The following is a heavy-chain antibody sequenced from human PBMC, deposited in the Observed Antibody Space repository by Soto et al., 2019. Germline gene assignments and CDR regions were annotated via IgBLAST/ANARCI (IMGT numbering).Heavy chain of an antibody. Sequence: PSETLSLTCSVSGDSISTSYWSWIRQPAEKRPEWIGRFHSNGNSHYNPSLRSRVSMSMDTSKKEIYLELTSVTAADTAIFYCARISSSSCTDYWGQGTLVTVSS. CDR3: ARISSSSCTDY. V-gene: IGHV4-4*07. D-gene: IGHD6-13*01. CDR1: GDSISTSY. CDR2: FHSNGNS. J-gene: IGHJ4*02.